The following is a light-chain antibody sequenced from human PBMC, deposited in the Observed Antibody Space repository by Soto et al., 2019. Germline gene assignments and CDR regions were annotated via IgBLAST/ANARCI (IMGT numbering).Light chain of an antibody. CDR2: DAS. V-gene: IGKV3-11*01. Sequence: EIVLIQSPASLSLSPGERATLSCKSSQSVSSNLAWYQQKPGQAPRLLIYDASNRATGIPARFSGSGSGTDFIPTISSLEPEDFAVYYCQQRSNWPPNTLGQGTRLEIK. CDR1: QSVSSN. CDR3: QQRSNWPPNT. J-gene: IGKJ5*01.